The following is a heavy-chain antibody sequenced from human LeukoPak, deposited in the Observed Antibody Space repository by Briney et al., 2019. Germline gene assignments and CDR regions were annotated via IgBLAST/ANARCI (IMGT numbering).Heavy chain of an antibody. CDR2: ISAYNGNT. J-gene: IGHJ5*02. CDR3: ASALLLGYCSSTSCYRWFDP. Sequence: ASVKVSCKASGYTFTSYGISWVRQAPGQGLEWMGWISAYNGNTNYAQKLQGRVTMTTDTSTSTAYMELRSLRSDDTAVYYCASALLLGYCSSTSCYRWFDPWGQGTLVTVSS. V-gene: IGHV1-18*01. D-gene: IGHD2-2*02. CDR1: GYTFTSYG.